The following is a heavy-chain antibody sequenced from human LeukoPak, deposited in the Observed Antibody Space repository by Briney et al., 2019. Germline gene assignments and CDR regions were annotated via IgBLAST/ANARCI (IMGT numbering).Heavy chain of an antibody. D-gene: IGHD1-26*01. J-gene: IGHJ4*02. Sequence: PSETLSLTCTVSGGSISSSSYYWGWIRQPPGKGREWIGSIYYSGSTYYNPSLKRRVTISVDTYKNQFSLKLSSVTAADTAVYYCARQPRSVGATTWDFDYWGQGTLVTVSS. CDR2: IYYSGST. CDR1: GGSISSSSYY. V-gene: IGHV4-39*01. CDR3: ARQPRSVGATTWDFDY.